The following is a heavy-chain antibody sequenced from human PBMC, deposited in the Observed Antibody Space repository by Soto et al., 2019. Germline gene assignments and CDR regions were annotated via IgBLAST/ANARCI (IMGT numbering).Heavy chain of an antibody. D-gene: IGHD3-3*01. CDR2: INPNSGGT. J-gene: IGHJ4*02. CDR3: ARVVYYDFWSGYYFDY. CDR1: GCTFTGYY. V-gene: IGHV1-2*02. Sequence: XSLRVSCKASGCTFTGYYMNWVRQAPGQGLEWMGWINPNSGGTNYAQKFQGRVTMTRDTSISTAYMELSRLRSDDTAVYYCARVVYYDFWSGYYFDYWGQGTWVTVYS.